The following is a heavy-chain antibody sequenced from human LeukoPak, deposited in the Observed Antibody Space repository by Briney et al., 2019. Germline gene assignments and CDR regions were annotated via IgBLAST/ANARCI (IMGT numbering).Heavy chain of an antibody. CDR1: GFTFSSYW. CDR2: IKQDGSEK. J-gene: IGHJ4*02. Sequence: GGSLRLSFAASGFTFSSYWMSWVRQAPGKGLEWVANIKQDGSEKYYVDSVKGRFTISRDNAKNSLYLQMNSLRAEDTAVYYCARDSSTSCFDYWGQGTLVTVSS. CDR3: ARDSSTSCFDY. V-gene: IGHV3-7*01. D-gene: IGHD2-2*01.